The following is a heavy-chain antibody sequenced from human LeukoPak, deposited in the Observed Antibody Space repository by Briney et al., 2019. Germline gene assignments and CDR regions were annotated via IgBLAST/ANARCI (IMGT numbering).Heavy chain of an antibody. D-gene: IGHD6-13*01. J-gene: IGHJ4*02. V-gene: IGHV3-30-3*01. CDR3: ARDPEQLGIFDY. CDR2: ISYDGSNK. Sequence: GGSLRLSCAASGFTFSSYAMHWVRQAPGKGLEWVAVISYDGSNKYYADSVKGRFTISRDNSKNTLYLQMNSLRAEDTAVYYCARDPEQLGIFDYWGQGTLVTVSS. CDR1: GFTFSSYA.